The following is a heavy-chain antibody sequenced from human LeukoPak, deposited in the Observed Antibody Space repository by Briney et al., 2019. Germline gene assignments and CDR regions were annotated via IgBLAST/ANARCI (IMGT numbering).Heavy chain of an antibody. CDR2: ISAYNGNT. D-gene: IGHD3-10*01. V-gene: IGHV1-18*01. J-gene: IGHJ4*02. Sequence: ASVKVSCKASGYTFTSYGISWVRQAPGQGLEWMGWISAYNGNTNYAQKLQGRVTMTTDTSTSTAYMELRSLRSDDTAVYYCARDRGAYYYGSESFFDYWGQGTLVTVSS. CDR1: GYTFTSYG. CDR3: ARDRGAYYYGSESFFDY.